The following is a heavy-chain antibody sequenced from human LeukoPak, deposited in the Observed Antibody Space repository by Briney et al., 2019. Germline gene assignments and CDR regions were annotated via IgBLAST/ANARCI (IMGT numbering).Heavy chain of an antibody. V-gene: IGHV3-21*06. CDR1: GFTLSSYS. Sequence: GGSLRLSCAASGFTLSSYSMNWVRQAPGKGLEWVSSITSSSIYIYYADSVKGRFTISRDNARNSLYLQMNNLRAEDTALYYCVKGSIAVSGSIFDSWGQGTLVTVSS. CDR2: ITSSSIYI. CDR3: VKGSIAVSGSIFDS. D-gene: IGHD6-19*01. J-gene: IGHJ4*02.